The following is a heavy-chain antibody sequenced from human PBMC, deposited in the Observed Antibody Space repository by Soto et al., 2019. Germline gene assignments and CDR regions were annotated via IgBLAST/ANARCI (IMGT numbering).Heavy chain of an antibody. CDR1: GYTFTSYA. Sequence: QVQLVQSGAEVKKPGASVKVSCKASGYTFTSYAMHWVRQAPGQRLEWMGWINAGKGNTRYSQKFQGRVTITRDTAASTAYMELSSLRSEDTAMYYCARVFRGGNADRFDPWGQGTLVTVSS. CDR3: ARVFRGGNADRFDP. J-gene: IGHJ5*02. V-gene: IGHV1-3*01. D-gene: IGHD2-15*01. CDR2: INAGKGNT.